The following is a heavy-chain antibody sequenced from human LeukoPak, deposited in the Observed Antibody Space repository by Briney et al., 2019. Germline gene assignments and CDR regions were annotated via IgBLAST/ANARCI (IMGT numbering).Heavy chain of an antibody. CDR1: GGSFSGYY. Sequence: SETLSLTCAVYGGSFSGYYWSWIRQPPGKGLEWIGEINHSGSTNYNPSLKSRVTISVATSKNQFSLKLSSVTTADTAVYYCARVHYDILTGSSHLDYWGQGTLVTVSS. CDR2: INHSGST. D-gene: IGHD3-9*01. J-gene: IGHJ4*02. V-gene: IGHV4-34*01. CDR3: ARVHYDILTGSSHLDY.